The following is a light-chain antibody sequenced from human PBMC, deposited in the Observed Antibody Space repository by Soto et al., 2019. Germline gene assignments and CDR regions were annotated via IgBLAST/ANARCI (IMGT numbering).Light chain of an antibody. V-gene: IGKV3D-20*02. J-gene: IGKJ5*01. CDR3: QQRSNWPT. CDR2: AAS. Sequence: SVLTQSPGTLSLSPWQGATLSFRASESVGKNYLAWYQQKSGQAPRLLIYAASIRATGIPARFSGSGSGTDSTLTISSLEPEDFAVYFCQQRSNWPTCGKGPRLANK. CDR1: ESVGKNY.